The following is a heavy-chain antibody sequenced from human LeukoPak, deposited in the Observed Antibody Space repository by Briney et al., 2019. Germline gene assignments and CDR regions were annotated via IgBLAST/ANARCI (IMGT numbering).Heavy chain of an antibody. Sequence: SETLSLTCIISGGSISSYYCAWIRRSAGKGLEWIGRIHTSGSTDYNPSLKSRVTMSLDTSKNQFSLTLTSVSAAHTAVYYSTRAPGRFWLLDYWGQGSLVTVSS. J-gene: IGHJ4*02. CDR2: IHTSGST. CDR3: TRAPGRFWLLDY. CDR1: GGSISSYY. V-gene: IGHV4-4*07. D-gene: IGHD3-3*01.